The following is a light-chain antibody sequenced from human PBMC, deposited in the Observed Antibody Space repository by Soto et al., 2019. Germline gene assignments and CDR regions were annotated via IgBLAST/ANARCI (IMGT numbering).Light chain of an antibody. CDR3: PQYGSSSCT. J-gene: IGKJ2*02. V-gene: IGKV3-20*01. Sequence: IVLTQSPGPLSLSPGERATLSCRANPTVSNNYLAWYHPKPGQAPRLLIYAATSRTSGIPDRVSGSGSGTDFTLTISRLETTEFAVYDCPQYGSSSCTFGQGAWLDIK. CDR1: PTVSNNY. CDR2: AAT.